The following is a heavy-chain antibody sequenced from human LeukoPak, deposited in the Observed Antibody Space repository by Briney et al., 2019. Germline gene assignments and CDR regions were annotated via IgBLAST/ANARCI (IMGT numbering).Heavy chain of an antibody. D-gene: IGHD3-16*01. CDR2: INPNSGGT. V-gene: IGHV1-2*02. J-gene: IGHJ3*02. Sequence: ASVKVSCKASGYTFTGYYMHWVRQAPGQGLEWMGWINPNSGGTNYAQKFQGRITMTRGTSISTAYMELSRLRSDDTAVYYCARGRSVWGAFDIWGQGTMVTVSS. CDR3: ARGRSVWGAFDI. CDR1: GYTFTGYY.